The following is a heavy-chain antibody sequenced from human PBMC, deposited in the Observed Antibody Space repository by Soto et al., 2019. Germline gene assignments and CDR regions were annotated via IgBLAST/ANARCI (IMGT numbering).Heavy chain of an antibody. CDR3: ARSVGYRSGWWPYYFDY. D-gene: IGHD6-19*01. CDR1: GGSINNGDYH. V-gene: IGHV4-30-4*08. CDR2: ISYSGSP. Sequence: LSLTFTVSGGSINNGDYHCSWIRQHPGKGLEWIGYISYSGSPYYNPSLKSRVTISLDRSKNQFSLSLTSVTAADTAVFYCARSVGYRSGWWPYYFDYWGQGALVTVSS. J-gene: IGHJ4*02.